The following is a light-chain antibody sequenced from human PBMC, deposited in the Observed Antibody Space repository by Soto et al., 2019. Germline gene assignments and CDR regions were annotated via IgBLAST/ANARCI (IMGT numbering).Light chain of an antibody. J-gene: IGKJ3*01. V-gene: IGKV3-15*01. Sequence: EIVMTQSPATLSVSPGERATLSCRASQSVSSNLAWYQQKPGQAPRLLIYGASTRATSIPARFSGSGSGTVFTLAISSLQSEDYADYYSYQYNIWPLFTFGTGTKVPIK. CDR2: GAS. CDR3: YQYNIWPLFT. CDR1: QSVSSN.